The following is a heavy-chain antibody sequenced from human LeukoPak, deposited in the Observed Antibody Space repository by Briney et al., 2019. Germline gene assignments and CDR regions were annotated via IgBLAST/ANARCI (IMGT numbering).Heavy chain of an antibody. CDR2: IYHSGST. CDR3: ARRSVYDFWSGYYLGYYYYYMDV. Sequence: PSETLSLTCAVSGGSISSSNWWSWVRQPPGKGLEWIGEIYHSGSTNYNPSLKSRVTISVDKSKNQFSLKLSSVTAADTAVYYCARRSVYDFWSGYYLGYYYYYMDVWGKGTTVTVSS. CDR1: GGSISSSNW. D-gene: IGHD3-3*01. V-gene: IGHV4-4*02. J-gene: IGHJ6*03.